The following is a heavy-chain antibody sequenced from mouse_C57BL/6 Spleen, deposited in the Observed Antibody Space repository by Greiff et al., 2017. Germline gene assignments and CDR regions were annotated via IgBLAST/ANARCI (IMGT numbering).Heavy chain of an antibody. D-gene: IGHD4-1*01. CDR2: IYPGSGNT. Sequence: VKLMESGAELVRPGASVKLSCKASGYTFTDYYINWVKQRPGQGLEWIARIYPGSGNTYYNEKFKGKATLTAEKSSSTAYMQLSSLTSEDSAVYFCARGGLGPFAYWGQGTLVTVSA. CDR1: GYTFTDYY. CDR3: ARGGLGPFAY. J-gene: IGHJ3*01. V-gene: IGHV1-76*01.